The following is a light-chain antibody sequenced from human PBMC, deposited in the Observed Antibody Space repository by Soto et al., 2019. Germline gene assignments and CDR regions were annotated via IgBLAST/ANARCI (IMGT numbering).Light chain of an antibody. J-gene: IGLJ2*01. V-gene: IGLV2-8*01. CDR3: KSYASNTGVI. Sequence: HSALTQPPSASGSPGQSVTISCTGTSSDVGGYNYVSWYQQHTCKAPKLMIYDVSKRPSGVPDRFSGSKSGNTASRTVSGLQAEDEARYYCKSYASNTGVIFGGGTKLTVL. CDR1: SSDVGGYNY. CDR2: DVS.